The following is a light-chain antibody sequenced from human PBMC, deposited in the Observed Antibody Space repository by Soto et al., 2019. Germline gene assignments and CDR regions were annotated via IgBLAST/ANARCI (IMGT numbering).Light chain of an antibody. CDR1: GSDVGGYNY. CDR3: ASYAANNNPVI. V-gene: IGLV2-8*01. J-gene: IGLJ2*01. CDR2: EVN. Sequence: QSVLTQPASVSESPGQSITISCTGTGSDVGGYNYLSWYQQHPGKAPKFMIYEVNRRPSGVPDRFSGSKSGNTASLTISGLQTDDEADYYCASYAANNNPVISGGGTKVTVL.